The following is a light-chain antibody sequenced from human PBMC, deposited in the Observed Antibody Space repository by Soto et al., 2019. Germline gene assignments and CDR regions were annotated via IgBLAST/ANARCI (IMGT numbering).Light chain of an antibody. Sequence: QSALTQPASVSGSPGQSITISCTGTSSDVGGYNYVSWYQQHPGKAPKLMIYEVSNRPSGVSNRFSGSKSGNTASLTNSGLQAEDGADYYCSSYTSSSTRVFGGGTKLTVL. CDR2: EVS. J-gene: IGLJ3*02. CDR1: SSDVGGYNY. CDR3: SSYTSSSTRV. V-gene: IGLV2-14*01.